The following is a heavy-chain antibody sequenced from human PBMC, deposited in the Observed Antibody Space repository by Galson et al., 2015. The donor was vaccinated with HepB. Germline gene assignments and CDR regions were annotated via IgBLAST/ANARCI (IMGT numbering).Heavy chain of an antibody. J-gene: IGHJ4*02. CDR1: GGTFSSYA. Sequence: SVKVSCKASGGTFSSYAISWVRQPPGQGLEWMGGITPIFGTANYAQKFQGRVTITADESTSTVYMELSSRRSEDTAVYYCAGSRYDSSGYYEDYWGQGTLVTVAS. D-gene: IGHD3-22*01. CDR3: AGSRYDSSGYYEDY. V-gene: IGHV1-69*13. CDR2: ITPIFGTA.